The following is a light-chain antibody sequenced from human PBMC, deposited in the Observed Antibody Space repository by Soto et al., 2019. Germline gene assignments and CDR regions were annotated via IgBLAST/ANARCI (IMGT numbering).Light chain of an antibody. CDR3: QQYGTSPIT. Sequence: EIVLTQSPATLSLSPGERATLSCRASQSVSSYLAWYQQKPGQAPRLLIYDASNRATGIPDRFSGSGSGTDFTLTISRLEPEDFAVYYCQQYGTSPITFGQGTR. V-gene: IGKV3-20*01. J-gene: IGKJ5*01. CDR1: QSVSSY. CDR2: DAS.